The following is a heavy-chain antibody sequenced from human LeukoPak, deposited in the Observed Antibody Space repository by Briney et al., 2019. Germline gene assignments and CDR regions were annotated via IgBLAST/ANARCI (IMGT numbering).Heavy chain of an antibody. CDR3: AKDYYDSSGYHLTSYYFDY. V-gene: IGHV3-30*18. CDR1: GFTFSSYG. CDR2: ISYDGSNK. Sequence: PGRSLRLSCAASGFTFSSYGMHWVRQAPGKGLEWVAVISYDGSNKYYADSVKGRFTISRDNSKNTLYLQMNSLRAEDTAVYYCAKDYYDSSGYHLTSYYFDYWGQGTLVTVSS. J-gene: IGHJ4*02. D-gene: IGHD3-22*01.